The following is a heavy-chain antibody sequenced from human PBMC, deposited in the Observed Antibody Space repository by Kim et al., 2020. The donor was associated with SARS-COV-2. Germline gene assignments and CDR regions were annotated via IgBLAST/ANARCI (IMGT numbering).Heavy chain of an antibody. J-gene: IGHJ3*02. V-gene: IGHV3-30*04. CDR3: ARGLGVITSDDAFDI. CDR1: GFTFSSYA. CDR2: ISYDGSNK. Sequence: GGSLRLSCAASGFTFSSYAMHWVRQAPGKGLEWVAVISYDGSNKYYADSVKGRFTISRDNSKNTLYLQMNSLRAEDTAVYYCARGLGVITSDDAFDIWGQGTMVTVSS. D-gene: IGHD3-16*01.